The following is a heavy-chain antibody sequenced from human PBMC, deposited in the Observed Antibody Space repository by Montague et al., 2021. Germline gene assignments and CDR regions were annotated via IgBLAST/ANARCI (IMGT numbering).Heavy chain of an antibody. CDR1: GFTFSSYD. CDR3: ARGAQSSGYYGYYYYYGMDV. D-gene: IGHD3-22*01. J-gene: IGHJ6*02. Sequence: SLRLSCAASGFTFSSYDMHWVRQATGKGLEWVSAIGIAGDTYYPGSVKGRFTISRENAKNSLYLQMNSLRAGDTAVYYCARGAQSSGYYGYYYYYGMDVWGQGTTVTVSS. V-gene: IGHV3-13*04. CDR2: IGIAGDT.